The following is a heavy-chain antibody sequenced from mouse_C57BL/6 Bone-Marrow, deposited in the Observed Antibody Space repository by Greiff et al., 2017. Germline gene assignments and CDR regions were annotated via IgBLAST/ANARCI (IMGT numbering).Heavy chain of an antibody. V-gene: IGHV1-55*01. Sequence: VQLQQPGAELVKPGASVKMSCKASGYTFTSYWITWVKQRPGQGLEWIGDIYPTGGRTNYNEKFKSKAILTVDPSSNTAYMQHSSLTAEDSSVFYCARTGPLGRSFDYWGQGTTLTVSS. J-gene: IGHJ2*01. CDR3: ARTGPLGRSFDY. CDR1: GYTFTSYW. D-gene: IGHD4-1*01. CDR2: IYPTGGRT.